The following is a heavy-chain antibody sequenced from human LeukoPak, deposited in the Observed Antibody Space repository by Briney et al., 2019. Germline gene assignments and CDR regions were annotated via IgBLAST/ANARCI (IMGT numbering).Heavy chain of an antibody. J-gene: IGHJ4*02. D-gene: IGHD3-10*01. CDR1: GYTFTSYY. CDR3: ARDGDVLLWFGELFRNTFDY. V-gene: IGHV1-46*01. Sequence: ASVKVSCKASGYTFTSYYMHWVRQAPGQGLEWMGIINPSGGSTSYAQKFQGRVTMTRDTSTSTVYMELSSLRSEDTAVYYCARDGDVLLWFGELFRNTFDYWGQGTLVTVSS. CDR2: INPSGGST.